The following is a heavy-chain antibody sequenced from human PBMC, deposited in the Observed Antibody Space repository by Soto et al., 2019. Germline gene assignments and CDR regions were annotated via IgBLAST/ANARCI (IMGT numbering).Heavy chain of an antibody. J-gene: IGHJ3*02. V-gene: IGHV1-2*02. Sequence: ASVKVSCKASGYTFTGYYMHWLRQAPGKGLEWMGWINPNSGGTNYAQKFQGRVTMTRDTSISTAYMELSRLRSDDTAVYYCARATYYYDSSGYYPPLPNAFDIWGLGTMVTVSS. CDR3: ARATYYYDSSGYYPPLPNAFDI. CDR1: GYTFTGYY. D-gene: IGHD3-22*01. CDR2: INPNSGGT.